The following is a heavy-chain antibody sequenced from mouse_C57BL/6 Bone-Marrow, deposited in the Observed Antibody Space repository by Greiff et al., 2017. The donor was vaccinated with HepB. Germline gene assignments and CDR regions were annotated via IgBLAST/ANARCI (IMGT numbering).Heavy chain of an antibody. CDR3: ARSRYYGSSYWYFDV. J-gene: IGHJ1*03. V-gene: IGHV5-15*01. CDR1: GFTFSDYG. D-gene: IGHD1-1*01. CDR2: ISNLAYSI. Sequence: EVHLVESGGGLVQPGGSLKLSCAASGFTFSDYGMAWVRQAPRKGPEWVAFISNLAYSIYYADTVTGRFTISRENAKNTLYLEMSILRSEDTAMYYCARSRYYGSSYWYFDVWGTGTTVTVSS.